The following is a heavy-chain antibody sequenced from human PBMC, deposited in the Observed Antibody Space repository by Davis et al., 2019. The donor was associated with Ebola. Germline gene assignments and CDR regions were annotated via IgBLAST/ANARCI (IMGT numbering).Heavy chain of an antibody. V-gene: IGHV4-59*01. CDR3: ARVEYYYYGMDV. CDR1: GGSISSYY. CDR2: IYYSGST. Sequence: SETLSLTCTVSGGSISSYYWSWIRQPPGKGLEWIGYIYYSGSTNYSPSLKSRVTISVDTSKNQFSLKLSPVTAADTAVYYCARVEYYYYGMDVWGQGTTVTVSS. J-gene: IGHJ6*02.